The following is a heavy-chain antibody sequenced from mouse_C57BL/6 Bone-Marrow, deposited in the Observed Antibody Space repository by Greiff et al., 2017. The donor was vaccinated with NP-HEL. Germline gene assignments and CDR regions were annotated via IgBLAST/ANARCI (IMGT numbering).Heavy chain of an antibody. CDR3: ARQILGYAMDY. V-gene: IGHV5-12*01. CDR2: ISNGGGST. Sequence: EVQLVESGGGLVQPGGSLKLSCAASGFTFSDYYMYWVRQTPEKRLEWVAYISNGGGSTYYPDTVKGRFTISRDNAKNTLYLQMSRLKSEDTAMYYCARQILGYAMDYWGQGTSVTVSS. D-gene: IGHD4-1*01. J-gene: IGHJ4*01. CDR1: GFTFSDYY.